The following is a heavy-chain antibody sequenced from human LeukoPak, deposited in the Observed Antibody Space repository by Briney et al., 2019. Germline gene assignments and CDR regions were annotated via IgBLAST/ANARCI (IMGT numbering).Heavy chain of an antibody. Sequence: GASVKVSCKASGYTFTSYAMNWVRQAPGQGLEWMGWINTNTGNPTYAQGFTGRFVFSLDTSVSTAYLQISSLKAEDTAVYYCARGPLVLRYFDWLSPLDYWGQGTLVTVSS. CDR1: GYTFTSYA. D-gene: IGHD3-9*01. CDR2: INTNTGNP. CDR3: ARGPLVLRYFDWLSPLDY. V-gene: IGHV7-4-1*02. J-gene: IGHJ4*02.